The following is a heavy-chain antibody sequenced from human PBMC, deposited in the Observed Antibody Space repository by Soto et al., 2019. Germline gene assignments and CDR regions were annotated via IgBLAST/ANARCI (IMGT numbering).Heavy chain of an antibody. Sequence: QVQLVQSGPRVRSPGPPGKASCKVSGAPSTINPFSGFQQALGQGFDGREPTVPVFPSVSYAPRFQGRLTITADGSTDTVYMMLTSLKSEDTAVYYCAREMSSTAAAYFYYGLNVWGQGTSVTVSS. CDR2: TVPVFPSV. J-gene: IGHJ6*02. V-gene: IGHV1-69*01. CDR3: AREMSSTAAAYFYYGLNV. D-gene: IGHD6-13*01. CDR1: GAPSTINP.